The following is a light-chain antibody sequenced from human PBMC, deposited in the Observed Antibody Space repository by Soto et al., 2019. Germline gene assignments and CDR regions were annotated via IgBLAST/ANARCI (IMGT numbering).Light chain of an antibody. CDR2: GTS. CDR1: QSVSSTY. J-gene: IGKJ5*01. Sequence: EIVLTQSPATLSLSPGERATLSCRASQSVSSTYLGWYQQQPGQPPRLLMSGTSNRATGTPDSFSGSGCGTDCTLNISRMEPEDFAVYYCQQSGSPPISFGKGIRLEIK. V-gene: IGKV3-20*01. CDR3: QQSGSPPIS.